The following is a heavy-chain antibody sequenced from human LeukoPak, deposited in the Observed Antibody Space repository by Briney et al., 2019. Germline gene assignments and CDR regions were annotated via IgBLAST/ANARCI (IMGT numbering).Heavy chain of an antibody. CDR3: ARDHRSSSSWYGNAFDI. CDR1: GFTFDDYG. J-gene: IGHJ3*02. Sequence: GGSLRLSCAASGFTFDDYGMSWVRQAPGKGLEWVSGINWNGGSTGYADSVKGRFTISRDNAKNSLYLQMNSLRAEDTALYYCARDHRSSSSWYGNAFDIWGQGTMVTVSS. CDR2: INWNGGST. V-gene: IGHV3-20*04. D-gene: IGHD6-13*01.